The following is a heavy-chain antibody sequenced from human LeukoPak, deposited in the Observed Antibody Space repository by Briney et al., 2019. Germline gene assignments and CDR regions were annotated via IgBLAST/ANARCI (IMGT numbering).Heavy chain of an antibody. CDR2: IHPSGST. Sequence: PSETLSLTCAVFGASFSDYYWNWIRQPPGKGLEWIGEIHPSGSTTYNPALQGRVTMSVDTSKNQFSLKLSSVTAADTAVYYCARRGTYYDSSGYYYGDAFDIWGQGTMVTVSP. V-gene: IGHV4-34*01. D-gene: IGHD3-22*01. J-gene: IGHJ3*02. CDR1: GASFSDYY. CDR3: ARRGTYYDSSGYYYGDAFDI.